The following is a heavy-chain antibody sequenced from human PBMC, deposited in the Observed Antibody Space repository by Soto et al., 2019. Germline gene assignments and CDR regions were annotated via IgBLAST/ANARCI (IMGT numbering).Heavy chain of an antibody. CDR1: GGTISSYA. Sequence: QVQLVQSGAEVKKPGSSVKVSCKASGGTISSYAISWVRQAPGQGLEWMGGIIPIFGTANYAQKFQGRVTITADESTSTAYMELSSLRSEDTAVYYCARVMYCSGGSCPGHYYYGMDVWGQGTTVTVSS. J-gene: IGHJ6*02. V-gene: IGHV1-69*01. D-gene: IGHD2-15*01. CDR3: ARVMYCSGGSCPGHYYYGMDV. CDR2: IIPIFGTA.